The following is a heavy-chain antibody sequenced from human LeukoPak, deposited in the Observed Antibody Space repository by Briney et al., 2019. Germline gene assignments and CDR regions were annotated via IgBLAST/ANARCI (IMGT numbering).Heavy chain of an antibody. Sequence: SETLSLTCTVSGGSISSYYWSWIRQPPGKGLEWIGYIYYSGSTNYNPSLKSRVTISVDTSKNQFSLKLSSVTAADTAVYYCAAGMMYTSDAFDIWGQGTMVTVSS. CDR3: AAGMMYTSDAFDI. D-gene: IGHD2-8*01. CDR2: IYYSGST. J-gene: IGHJ3*02. V-gene: IGHV4-59*08. CDR1: GGSISSYY.